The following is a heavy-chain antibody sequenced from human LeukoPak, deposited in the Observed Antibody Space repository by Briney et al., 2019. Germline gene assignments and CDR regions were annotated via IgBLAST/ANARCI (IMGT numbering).Heavy chain of an antibody. V-gene: IGHV4-34*01. CDR2: INHSGST. J-gene: IGHJ4*02. CDR3: ARERSSGYYSVGGFDY. Sequence: ASETLSLTCAVYGGSFSGYYWSWIRQPPGKGLEWIGEINHSGSTNYNPSLKSRVTISVDTSKNQFSLKLSSVTAADTAVYYCARERSSGYYSVGGFDYWGQGTLVTVSS. D-gene: IGHD3-22*01. CDR1: GGSFSGYY.